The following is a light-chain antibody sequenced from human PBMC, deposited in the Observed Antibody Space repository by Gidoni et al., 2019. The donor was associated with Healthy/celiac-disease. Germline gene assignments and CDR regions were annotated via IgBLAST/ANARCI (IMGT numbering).Light chain of an antibody. CDR2: AAS. V-gene: IGKV1-39*01. Sequence: DIQMTHSPSSLCASVGDRVTITCRASQSISSYLNWYQQKQGKAPKLLIYAASSLQSGVTSRFSGSGSGTDFNLTISSLQPEDFATYYCQQSYSTLRALTFGGGTKVEIK. J-gene: IGKJ4*01. CDR1: QSISSY. CDR3: QQSYSTLRALT.